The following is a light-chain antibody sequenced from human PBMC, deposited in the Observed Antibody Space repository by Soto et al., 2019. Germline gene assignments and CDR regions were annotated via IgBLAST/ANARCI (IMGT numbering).Light chain of an antibody. V-gene: IGKV3-15*01. CDR2: GSL. J-gene: IGKJ4*01. CDR1: QSVRDN. Sequence: ETVMTQSPATLSVSPGGRATLSCRASQSVRDNVAGYQQQTGQAPRLLIYGSLIRATVIPARFSGSGSETEFTPSIRSLQSKDFALYFGQHYDNWPLNFGGRTKLEVK. CDR3: QHYDNWPLN.